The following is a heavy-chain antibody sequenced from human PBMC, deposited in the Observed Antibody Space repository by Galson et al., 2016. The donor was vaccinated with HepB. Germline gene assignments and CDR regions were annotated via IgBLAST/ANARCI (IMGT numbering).Heavy chain of an antibody. J-gene: IGHJ6*02. D-gene: IGHD3-16*01. CDR2: IREDSFEK. Sequence: SLRLSCAAAGFNFYGYWMSWVRQAPGRGLEWMANIREDSFEKYYMESVKGRFTISRDNAKSSLFLQMNYLTAEDTGMYYCARGIMAAHWGMDVWGQGTTVIVSS. CDR1: GFNFYGYW. CDR3: ARGIMAAHWGMDV. V-gene: IGHV3-7*03.